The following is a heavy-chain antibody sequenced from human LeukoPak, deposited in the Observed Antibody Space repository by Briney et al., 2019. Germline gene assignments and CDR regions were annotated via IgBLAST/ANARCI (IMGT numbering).Heavy chain of an antibody. CDR2: ISPGGEET. CDR1: GFTFSSFA. D-gene: IGHD4-17*01. J-gene: IGHJ5*01. Sequence: GGSLSLSCSASGFTFSSFAMNWVRQAPGKGLEWASSISPGGEETYYADSVEGRFTISRDNSKNTLSLQMNSLRAEDTAVYYCAKQYIVTTWYWFGSWGQGTLVTVSS. CDR3: AKQYIVTTWYWFGS. V-gene: IGHV3-23*01.